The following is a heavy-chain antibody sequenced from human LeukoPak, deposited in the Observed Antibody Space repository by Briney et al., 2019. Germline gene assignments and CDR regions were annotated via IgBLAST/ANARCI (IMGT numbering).Heavy chain of an antibody. CDR3: ARDQTSPYYDSSGYYAPFDY. J-gene: IGHJ4*02. CDR2: ISAYNGNT. CDR1: GYTFTSYG. D-gene: IGHD3-22*01. Sequence: ASVKVSCKASGYTFTSYGISWVRQAPGQGLEWMGWISAYNGNTNYAQKLRGRVTMTTDTSTSTAYMELRSLRSDDTAVYYCARDQTSPYYDSSGYYAPFDYWGQGTLVTVSS. V-gene: IGHV1-18*01.